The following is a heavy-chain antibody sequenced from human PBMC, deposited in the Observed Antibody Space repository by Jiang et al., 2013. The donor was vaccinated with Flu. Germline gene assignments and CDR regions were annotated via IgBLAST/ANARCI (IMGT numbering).Heavy chain of an antibody. CDR2: INPNSGGT. V-gene: IGHV1-2*04. Sequence: SGAEVKKPGASVKVSCKASGYTFTGYYMHWVRQAPGQGLEWMGWINPNSGGTNYAQKFQGWVTMTRDTSISTAYMELSRLRSDDTAVYYCARVVCSSTSCYNPLFDYWGQGTLVTVSS. CDR3: ARVVCSSTSCYNPLFDY. D-gene: IGHD2-2*02. J-gene: IGHJ4*02. CDR1: GYTFTGYY.